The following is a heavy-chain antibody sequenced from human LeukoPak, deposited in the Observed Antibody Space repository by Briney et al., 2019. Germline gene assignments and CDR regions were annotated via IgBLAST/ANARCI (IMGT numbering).Heavy chain of an antibody. D-gene: IGHD6-13*01. J-gene: IGHJ4*02. V-gene: IGHV3-7*03. Sequence: GGSLRLSCAASGFTFSSHWMSWVRQAPGKGLEWVANIKKDGSEKYYVDAVKGRFTISRDNAKNSLYLQMNSLRAEDTALYYCARIRRGSSSWYYFDSWGQGTLVTVSS. CDR1: GFTFSSHW. CDR2: IKKDGSEK. CDR3: ARIRRGSSSWYYFDS.